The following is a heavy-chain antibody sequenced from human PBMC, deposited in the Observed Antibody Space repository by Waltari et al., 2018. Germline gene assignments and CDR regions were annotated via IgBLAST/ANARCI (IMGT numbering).Heavy chain of an antibody. CDR1: GFTFSSYG. Sequence: QVQLVESGGGVVQPGRSLRLSCAASGFTFSSYGMHWVRQAPGKGLEWVAVIWYDGSNKYYADSVKGRFTISRDNSKNTLYLQMNSLRAEDTAVYYCARMGDYDFWSGYSWFDPWGQGTLVTVSS. CDR2: IWYDGSNK. CDR3: ARMGDYDFWSGYSWFDP. D-gene: IGHD3-3*01. J-gene: IGHJ5*02. V-gene: IGHV3-33*01.